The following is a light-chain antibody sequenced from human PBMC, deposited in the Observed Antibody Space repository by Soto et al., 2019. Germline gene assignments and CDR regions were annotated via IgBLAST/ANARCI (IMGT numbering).Light chain of an antibody. J-gene: IGLJ1*01. CDR3: SSYTSSSTLLYV. CDR2: DVX. CDR1: SSDVGGYNY. Sequence: QSALTQPASVSGSPGQSITISCTGTSSDVGGYNYVSWYQQHPGKAPTLMIYDVXXRPXXXXXXXXGSKSGNTASLTISGXXAEDEADYYCSSYTSSSTLLYVFGTGTKLTVL. V-gene: IGLV2-14*01.